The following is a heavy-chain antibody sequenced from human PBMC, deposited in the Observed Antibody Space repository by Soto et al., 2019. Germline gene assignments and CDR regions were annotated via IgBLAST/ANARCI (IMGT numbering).Heavy chain of an antibody. CDR1: GFSLSTSGMG. CDR3: ADYSSNSSFDY. Sequence: QITLTESGPPLVQPTQTFTLACTFSGFSLSTSGMGVGWIRQPPGKALEWLALIYWDDYKRYSPSLKSRLTITKDTSKNQVVLTMTNTDPVDTATYYCADYSSNSSFDYWGQGTLVTVSS. V-gene: IGHV2-5*02. D-gene: IGHD6-13*01. J-gene: IGHJ4*02. CDR2: IYWDDYK.